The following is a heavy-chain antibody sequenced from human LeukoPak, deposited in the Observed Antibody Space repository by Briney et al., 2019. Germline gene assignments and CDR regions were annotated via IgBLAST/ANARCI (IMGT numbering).Heavy chain of an antibody. CDR2: ISEDGGAR. D-gene: IGHD3-22*01. V-gene: IGHV3-23*01. CDR3: AKESLPHRGYYFDS. Sequence: PGGSLRLSCAASGFTFSSYAMHWVRQAPGKGLEWVSAISEDGGARLYADSVKGRFTISRDNSENTVSLQVNSLRAGDTAVYFCAKESLPHRGYYFDSWGRGTLITVSS. J-gene: IGHJ4*02. CDR1: GFTFSSYA.